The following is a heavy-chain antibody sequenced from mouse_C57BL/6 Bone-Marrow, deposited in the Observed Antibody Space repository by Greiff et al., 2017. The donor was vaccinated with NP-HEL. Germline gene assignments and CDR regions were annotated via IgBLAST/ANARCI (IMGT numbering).Heavy chain of an antibody. CDR1: GFTFSSYA. J-gene: IGHJ4*01. D-gene: IGHD1-1*01. CDR3: TREYYYGSSFYAMDY. V-gene: IGHV5-9-1*02. CDR2: ISSGGDYI. Sequence: EVQLVESGEGLVKPGGSLKLSCAASGFTFSSYAMSWVRQTPEKRLEWVAYISSGGDYIYYADTVKGRFTISRDNARNTLYLQMSSLKSEDTAMYYCTREYYYGSSFYAMDYWGRGTSVTVSS.